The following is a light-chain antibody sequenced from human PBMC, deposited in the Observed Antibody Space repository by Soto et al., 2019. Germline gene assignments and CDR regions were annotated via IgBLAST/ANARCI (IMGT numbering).Light chain of an antibody. CDR1: QSVSSY. Sequence: EIVLTQSPATLSLSPGERATLSCRASQSVSSYLAWYQQKPGQAPRLLIYDASNRATGIPARFSGSGSGTDFTLTLSSLEPEDFEVYYCQQRSNWPPGVTFGGGTKVEIK. CDR2: DAS. V-gene: IGKV3-11*01. J-gene: IGKJ4*01. CDR3: QQRSNWPPGVT.